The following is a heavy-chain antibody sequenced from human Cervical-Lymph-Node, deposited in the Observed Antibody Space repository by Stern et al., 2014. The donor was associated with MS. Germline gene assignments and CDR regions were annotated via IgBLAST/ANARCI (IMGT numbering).Heavy chain of an antibody. Sequence: DQLVGPGGGVLHPGGPLSLPCVACGFPLSLYAVQWLPRAPGEGLEWVAFVSYDGTQRNSTDSVKARFTISRDNSKNTLYLHMNSLRDEDTAVYFCARGGRGVGLEYWGQGALVTVSS. V-gene: IGHV3-30-3*01. CDR1: GFPLSLYA. CDR3: ARGGRGVGLEY. D-gene: IGHD3-10*01. J-gene: IGHJ4*02. CDR2: VSYDGTQR.